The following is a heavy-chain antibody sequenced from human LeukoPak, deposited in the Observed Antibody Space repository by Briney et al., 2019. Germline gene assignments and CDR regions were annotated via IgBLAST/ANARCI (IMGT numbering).Heavy chain of an antibody. D-gene: IGHD1-26*01. V-gene: IGHV3-23*01. CDR1: GFTFSSYA. CDR3: AKGLSAYLYNWFGP. CDR2: ISGSGGST. Sequence: GGSLRLSCAACGFTFSSYAMSWVRQAPGKGLEWVSAISGSGGSTYYADSVKGRFTISRDNSKNTLYLQMNSLRAEDTAVYYCAKGLSAYLYNWFGPWGQGTLVTVSS. J-gene: IGHJ5*02.